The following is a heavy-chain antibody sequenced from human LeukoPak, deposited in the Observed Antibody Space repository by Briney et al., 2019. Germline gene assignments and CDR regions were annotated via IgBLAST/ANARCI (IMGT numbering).Heavy chain of an antibody. V-gene: IGHV3-21*01. CDR3: AGDHYYGSGSYN. D-gene: IGHD3-10*01. CDR2: ISSSSSYI. Sequence: WVSSISSSSSYIYYADSVKGRFTISRDNAKNSLYLQMNSLRAEDTAVYYCAGDHYYGSGSYNWGQGTLVTVSS. J-gene: IGHJ4*02.